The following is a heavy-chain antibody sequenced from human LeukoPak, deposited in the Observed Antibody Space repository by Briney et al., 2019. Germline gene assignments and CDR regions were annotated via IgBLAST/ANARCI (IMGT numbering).Heavy chain of an antibody. CDR1: RGSIRSYH. V-gene: IGHV4-59*12. Sequence: PSETLSLTCAVSRGSIRSYHWTWIRQSPEKGLEWIGYMLNNGTTNYNPSLKSRVTISADTSTNDVSLRLSLVTAADTALYYCVGAFFEGILTYWGQGALVTVSS. D-gene: IGHD3-9*01. J-gene: IGHJ4*02. CDR2: MLNNGTT. CDR3: VGAFFEGILTY.